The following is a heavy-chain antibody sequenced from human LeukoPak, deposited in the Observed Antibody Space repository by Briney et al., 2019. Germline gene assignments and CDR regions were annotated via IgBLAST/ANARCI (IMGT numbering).Heavy chain of an antibody. CDR3: ARSYDSSGYYLYYYYGMDV. D-gene: IGHD3-22*01. CDR1: GGSISSCY. Sequence: SETLSLTCTVSGGSISSCYWSWIRQPPGKGLEWIGYIYYSGSTNYNPSLKSRVTISVDTSKNQFSLKLSSVTAADTAVYYCARSYDSSGYYLYYYYGMDVWGQGTTVTVSS. CDR2: IYYSGST. J-gene: IGHJ6*02. V-gene: IGHV4-59*01.